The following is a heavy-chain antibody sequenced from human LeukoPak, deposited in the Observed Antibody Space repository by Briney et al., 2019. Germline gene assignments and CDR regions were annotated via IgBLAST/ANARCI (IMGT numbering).Heavy chain of an antibody. V-gene: IGHV3-23*01. CDR1: GFTFSTYG. D-gene: IGHD3-10*01. CDR2: VSSTGSGT. CDR3: AKDGPLLWFGPTDA. Sequence: GGSLRLSCVASGFTFSTYGMSWVRQAPGKGLEWVAAVSSTGSGTYYPDSLKGRFIISRDNSQNTVFLQMNSLRPEDTAFYFCAKDGPLLWFGPTDAWGQGILVTVSS. J-gene: IGHJ5*02.